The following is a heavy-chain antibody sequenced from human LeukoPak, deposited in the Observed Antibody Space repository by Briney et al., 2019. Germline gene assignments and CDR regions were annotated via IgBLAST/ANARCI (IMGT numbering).Heavy chain of an antibody. CDR2: LSYDGSIK. D-gene: IGHD6-13*01. V-gene: IGHV3-30-3*01. Sequence: GGSLSLSCAASGFTFSNYAMHWVRQAPGQGLEWVAVLSYDGSIKYYTDSVKGRFTISRDNSKNTLYLQMNSLRAEDTAVYYCARLPYSNNWPECFQHWGQGTLVTVSS. CDR3: ARLPYSNNWPECFQH. CDR1: GFTFSNYA. J-gene: IGHJ1*01.